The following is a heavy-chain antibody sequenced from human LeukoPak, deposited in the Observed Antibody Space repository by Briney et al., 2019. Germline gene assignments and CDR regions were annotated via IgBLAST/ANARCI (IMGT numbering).Heavy chain of an antibody. D-gene: IGHD4-17*01. CDR1: GFTFSSYG. CDR3: AKDVRATVTSVIFDY. Sequence: GRSLRLSCAASGFTFSSYGMRWVRQAPGKGLEWVAVISYDGSNKYYADSVKGRFTISRDNSKNTLYLQMNSLRAEDTAVYYCAKDVRATVTSVIFDYWGQGTLVTVSS. V-gene: IGHV3-30*18. J-gene: IGHJ4*02. CDR2: ISYDGSNK.